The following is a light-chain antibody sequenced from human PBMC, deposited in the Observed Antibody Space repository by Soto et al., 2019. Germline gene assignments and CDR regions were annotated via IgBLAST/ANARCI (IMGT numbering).Light chain of an antibody. CDR1: QSISAW. J-gene: IGKJ1*01. CDR3: LQDYNYPWT. CDR2: DAS. Sequence: DIQMTQSPSTLSASVGDRVAITCRASQSISAWLAWYQQKPGKAPKLLIYDASSLESGVPSRFSGSGFGTEFTLTISSLQPEDFATYYCLQDYNYPWTFGQGTKVDIK. V-gene: IGKV1-5*01.